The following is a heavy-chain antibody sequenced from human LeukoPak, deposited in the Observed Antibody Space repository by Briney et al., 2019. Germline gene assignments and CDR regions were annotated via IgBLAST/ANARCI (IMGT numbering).Heavy chain of an antibody. CDR3: ATDGDSGYPSPYAFDI. J-gene: IGHJ3*02. Sequence: ASVKVSCKVSGYTLTELSMHWVRQAPGKGLEWMGGFDPEDGETIYAQKFQGRVTMTEDTSTDTAYMELSSLRSEDTAVYYCATDGDSGYPSPYAFDIWGQGTMVAVSS. V-gene: IGHV1-24*01. CDR2: FDPEDGET. CDR1: GYTLTELS. D-gene: IGHD3-22*01.